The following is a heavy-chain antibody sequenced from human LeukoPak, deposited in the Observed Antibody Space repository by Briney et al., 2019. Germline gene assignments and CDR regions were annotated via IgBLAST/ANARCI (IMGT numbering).Heavy chain of an antibody. J-gene: IGHJ6*03. CDR1: GFTFSSYW. Sequence: GGCLRLSCAASGFTFSSYWMSWVRQAPGKGLAWVANIKQDGSEKYYVDSVKGRFTISRDNANNSLYLQMNSLRAEDTAVYYCARVVTARKRITMVRGSPYYYYMDVWGKGTTVTVSS. CDR3: ARVVTARKRITMVRGSPYYYYMDV. V-gene: IGHV3-7*01. CDR2: IKQDGSEK. D-gene: IGHD3-10*01.